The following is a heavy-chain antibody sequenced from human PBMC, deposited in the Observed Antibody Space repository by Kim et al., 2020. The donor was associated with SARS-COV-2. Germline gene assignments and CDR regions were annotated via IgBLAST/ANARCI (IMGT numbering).Heavy chain of an antibody. CDR3: AKAFDIVVVPAGPDWFDP. V-gene: IGHV3-30*18. CDR2: ISYDGSNK. D-gene: IGHD2-2*01. Sequence: GGSLRLSCAASGFTFSSYGMHWVRQAPGKGLEWVAVISYDGSNKYYADSVKGRFTISRDNSKNTLYLQMNSLRAEDTAVYYCAKAFDIVVVPAGPDWFDPWGQGTLVTVSS. J-gene: IGHJ5*02. CDR1: GFTFSSYG.